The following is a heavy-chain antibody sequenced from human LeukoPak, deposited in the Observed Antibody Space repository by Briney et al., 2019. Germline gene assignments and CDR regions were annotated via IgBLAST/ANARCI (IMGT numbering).Heavy chain of an antibody. J-gene: IGHJ4*02. V-gene: IGHV3-53*01. CDR2: IYSGGSK. D-gene: IGHD3-10*01. CDR3: ASAYYGSGSYYKIFDY. CDR1: GFTVSSNY. Sequence: GGSLRLSCAASGFTVSSNYMSWVRQAPGKGLEWVSVIYSGGSKYYADSVKGRFTISRDNSKNTLYLQMNSLRAEDTAVYYCASAYYGSGSYYKIFDYWGQGTLVTVSS.